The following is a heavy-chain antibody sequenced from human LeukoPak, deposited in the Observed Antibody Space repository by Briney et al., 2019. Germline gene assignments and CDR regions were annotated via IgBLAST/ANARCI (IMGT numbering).Heavy chain of an antibody. Sequence: GESLKISCKGSGYSFTSYWIGWVRQMPGKGLEWMGIIYPGDSDTRYRPSFQGQVTISADKSISTAYLQWSSLKASDTGMYYCATVRTYGDYAMNYWGQGTLVTVSS. CDR2: IYPGDSDT. D-gene: IGHD4-17*01. CDR3: ATVRTYGDYAMNY. J-gene: IGHJ4*02. CDR1: GYSFTSYW. V-gene: IGHV5-51*01.